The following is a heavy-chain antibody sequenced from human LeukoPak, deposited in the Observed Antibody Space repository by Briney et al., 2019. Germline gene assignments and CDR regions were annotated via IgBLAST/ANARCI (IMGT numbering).Heavy chain of an antibody. J-gene: IGHJ3*01. V-gene: IGHV4-61*09. CDR1: AVSISSGNFY. CDR3: ARDGDAVSAAIAGAFDL. Sequence: SETLSLTCTVSAVSISSGNFYWSWIRQSAGKGLEWIGHVYSTGNTKYNPSLKSQVTISADTSKNQISLRLRSVTAADTAMFYCARDGDAVSAAIAGAFDLWGRGTMVTVSS. CDR2: VYSTGNT. D-gene: IGHD2-2*01.